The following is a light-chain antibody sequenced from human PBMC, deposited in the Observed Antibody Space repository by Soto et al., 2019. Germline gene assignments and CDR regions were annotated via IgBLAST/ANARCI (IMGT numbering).Light chain of an antibody. CDR3: QQHYRPWT. CDR2: WAS. Sequence: DIVMTQSPDSLAVSLGERATINCKSSQSVLYSSNNKNYLAWYQQKPGQPPKLLIYWASTRESGVPDRFSGSGSGTDFTLTISSLQAEDVVVYYCQQHYRPWTFGQGTKVEIK. CDR1: QSVLYSSNNKNY. V-gene: IGKV4-1*01. J-gene: IGKJ1*01.